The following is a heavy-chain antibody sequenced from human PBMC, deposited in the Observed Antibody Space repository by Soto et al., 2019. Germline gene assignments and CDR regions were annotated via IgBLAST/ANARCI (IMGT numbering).Heavy chain of an antibody. CDR3: ASSYAGAHITAAVH. D-gene: IGHD6-13*01. CDR1: GDSVSSNSAT. CDR2: TYYRSKWYN. V-gene: IGHV6-1*01. Sequence: QTLSLTCAISGDSVSSNSATWDWIRQSPSRGLEWLGRTYYRSKWYNDYAVSVKSRITINPDTSNNQLSLQLNSVTPDDTAVYYCASSYAGAHITAAVHWGQGTLVTVSS. J-gene: IGHJ4*02.